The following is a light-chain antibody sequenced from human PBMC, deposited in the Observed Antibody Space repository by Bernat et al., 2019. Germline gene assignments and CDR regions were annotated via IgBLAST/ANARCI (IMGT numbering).Light chain of an antibody. CDR3: QQANSFPLT. Sequence: IQMTQSLSSVSASVGDRVTITCRASQDISRSLAWYQQIPGKAPKLLIYATFILQSGVPSRFSGGRSWTDFNVSINNLQPEDVATYYCQQANSFPLTFGGGTKVEI. CDR2: ATF. CDR1: QDISRS. V-gene: IGKV1D-12*01. J-gene: IGKJ4*02.